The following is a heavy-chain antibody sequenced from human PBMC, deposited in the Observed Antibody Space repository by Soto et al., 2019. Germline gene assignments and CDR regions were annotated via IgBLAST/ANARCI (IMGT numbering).Heavy chain of an antibody. J-gene: IGHJ4*02. D-gene: IGHD4-17*01. CDR1: GFSLSTSGVG. Sequence: QITLKESGPPLVKPTQTLTLTCTFSGFSLSTSGVGVGWIRQPPGKALEWLALIYWDDDKRYSPSLKSRLTITKDTSKNQVVLTMTNMDPVDTATYYCAHRDYYGDYVPGERDYWGQGTLVTVSS. V-gene: IGHV2-5*02. CDR3: AHRDYYGDYVPGERDY. CDR2: IYWDDDK.